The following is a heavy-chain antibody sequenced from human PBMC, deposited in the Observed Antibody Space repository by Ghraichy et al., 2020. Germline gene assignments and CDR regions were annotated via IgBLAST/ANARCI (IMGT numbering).Heavy chain of an antibody. CDR1: GGSISSSSYY. CDR2: IYYSGST. CDR3: ARLYNWNDVDYFDY. Sequence: SETLSLTCTVSGGSISSSSYYWGWIRQPPGKGLEWIGSIYYSGSTYYNPSLKSRVTISVDTSKNQFSLKLSSVTAADTAVYYCARLYNWNDVDYFDYWGQGTLVTVSS. J-gene: IGHJ4*02. V-gene: IGHV4-39*01. D-gene: IGHD1-20*01.